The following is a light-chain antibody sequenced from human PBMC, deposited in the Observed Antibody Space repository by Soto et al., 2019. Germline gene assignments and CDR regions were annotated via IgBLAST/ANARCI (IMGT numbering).Light chain of an antibody. CDR2: YDT. Sequence: SYELTQPPSVSVAAGKTANITCGGDNIGSKSVHWYQQKPGQAPVLVISYDTDRPSGIPERYSGSNSGNTATLTISRVEAGDEAYYYCQVWDSSSDPVVFGGGTKLTV. V-gene: IGLV3-21*04. CDR1: NIGSKS. CDR3: QVWDSSSDPVV. J-gene: IGLJ2*01.